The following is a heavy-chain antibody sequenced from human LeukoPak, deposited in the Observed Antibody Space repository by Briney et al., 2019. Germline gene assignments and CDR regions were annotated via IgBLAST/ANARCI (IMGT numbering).Heavy chain of an antibody. CDR1: GFTFDDYA. V-gene: IGHV3-9*01. CDR3: AKDYGGNSGFSDY. Sequence: GGSLRLSCAVSGFTFDDYAMHWVRQAPGKGLEWVSSISWSSGSVGYADFVKGRFTISRDNAKNSLFLQMNSLRAEDTALYYCAKDYGGNSGFSDYWGQGILVTVSS. CDR2: ISWSSGSV. D-gene: IGHD4-23*01. J-gene: IGHJ4*02.